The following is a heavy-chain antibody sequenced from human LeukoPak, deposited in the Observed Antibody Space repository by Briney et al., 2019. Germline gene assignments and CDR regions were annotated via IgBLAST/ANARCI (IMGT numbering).Heavy chain of an antibody. J-gene: IGHJ6*02. V-gene: IGHV4-59*08. D-gene: IGHD3-22*01. Sequence: SETLSLTCTVSGGSISSYYWSWIRQPPGKGLEWIGYIYYSGSTNYNPSLKSRVTISVDTSKNQFSLKLSSVTAADTAVYYCARLSYDSSDDYYGMDVWGQGTTVTVSS. CDR1: GGSISSYY. CDR3: ARLSYDSSDDYYGMDV. CDR2: IYYSGST.